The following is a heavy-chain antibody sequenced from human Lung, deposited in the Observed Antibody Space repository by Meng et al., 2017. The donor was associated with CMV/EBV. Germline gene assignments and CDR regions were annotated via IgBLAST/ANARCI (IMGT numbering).Heavy chain of an antibody. CDR2: VVYSGTT. CDR3: ASFPPPGKQWLVTDY. V-gene: IGHV4-39*07. CDR1: GGSISSSSYY. Sequence: QRRLQGPGPGLGKPPETLSHTCTVSGGSISSSSYYWAWIRQPPGEGLEWIGSVVYSGTTDYTSSLKSRVTISVDKSKNQFSLKLSSVTAADTAVYYCASFPPPGKQWLVTDYWGQGTLVTVSS. J-gene: IGHJ4*02. D-gene: IGHD6-19*01.